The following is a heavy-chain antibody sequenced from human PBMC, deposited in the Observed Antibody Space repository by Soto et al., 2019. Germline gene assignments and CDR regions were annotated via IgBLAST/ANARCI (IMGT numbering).Heavy chain of an antibody. V-gene: IGHV3-30*03. CDR3: ASVADY. CDR1: GFSVTTYG. J-gene: IGHJ4*02. Sequence: QVHLVESGGGVVQPGRSLRLSCAASGFSVTTYGMHWVRQAPGKGLEWVAQISSDGNTKCYADSEKGRFTISRDTSKNTLYLQMNSLKVEDTAVYYCASVADYWGQGTLVTVSS. D-gene: IGHD2-21*01. CDR2: ISSDGNTK.